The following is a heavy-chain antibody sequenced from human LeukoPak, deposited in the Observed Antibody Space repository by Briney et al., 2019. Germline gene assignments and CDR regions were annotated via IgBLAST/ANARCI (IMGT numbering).Heavy chain of an antibody. CDR1: GFTFSGYW. D-gene: IGHD3-10*01. CDR3: ARARKSGGITMIRGVKDRGWFDP. CDR2: ISSSGSTI. J-gene: IGHJ5*02. V-gene: IGHV3-48*03. Sequence: GGSLRLSCAASGFTFSGYWMSWVRQAPGKGLEWVSYISSSGSTIYYADSVKGRFTISRDNAKNSLYLQVNSLRAEDTAVYYCARARKSGGITMIRGVKDRGWFDPWGQGTLVTVSS.